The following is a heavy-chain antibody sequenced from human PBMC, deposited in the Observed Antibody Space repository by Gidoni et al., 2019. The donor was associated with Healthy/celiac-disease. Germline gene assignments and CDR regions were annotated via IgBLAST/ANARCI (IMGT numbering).Heavy chain of an antibody. J-gene: IGHJ4*02. D-gene: IGHD2-15*01. CDR2: IYSGGST. Sequence: EVQLVVSGGGLVQPGGSLILSCAASGFTVSSNYMSWVRQAPGKGLEWVSVIYSGGSTYYADSVKGRFTISRDNSKNTLYLQMNSLRAEDTAVYYCARDSPVAAFDYWGQGTLGHRLL. V-gene: IGHV3-66*02. CDR3: ARDSPVAAFDY. CDR1: GFTVSSNY.